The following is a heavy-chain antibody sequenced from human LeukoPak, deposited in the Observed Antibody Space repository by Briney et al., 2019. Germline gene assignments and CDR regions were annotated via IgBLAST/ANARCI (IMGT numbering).Heavy chain of an antibody. J-gene: IGHJ4*02. CDR3: VSFYETY. D-gene: IGHD2-2*01. CDR2: INSDGSWT. V-gene: IGHV3-74*01. CDR1: GNYW. Sequence: GGSLRLSCAASGNYWMHWVRQAPGKGLVWVSHINSDGSWTGYADSVKGRFTISKDNAKNTVYLQMNNLRAEDTAVYYCVSFYETYWGRGTLVTVSS.